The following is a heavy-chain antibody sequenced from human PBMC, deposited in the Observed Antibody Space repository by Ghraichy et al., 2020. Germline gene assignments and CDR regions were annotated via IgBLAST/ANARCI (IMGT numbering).Heavy chain of an antibody. CDR1: GGSFSTYY. J-gene: IGHJ6*02. CDR2: ISHRGST. Sequence: SETLSLTCGVYGGSFSTYYWTWLRQPPGEGLEWIGKISHRGSTNYKPSLKSRVSMLVDRSKSQFSLKLGSVTAADTAVYYCARATIRDALDVWGQGTTVTVSS. V-gene: IGHV4-34*01. D-gene: IGHD5-24*01. CDR3: ARATIRDALDV.